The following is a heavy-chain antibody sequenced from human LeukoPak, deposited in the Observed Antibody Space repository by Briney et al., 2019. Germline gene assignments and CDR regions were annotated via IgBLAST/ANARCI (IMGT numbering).Heavy chain of an antibody. D-gene: IGHD6-19*01. CDR3: ARQLRYSSGWYIGKGAPFDY. J-gene: IGHJ4*02. V-gene: IGHV5-51*01. CDR2: IYPGDSDT. CDR1: GYSFTSYW. Sequence: GESLKISCKGSGYSFTSYWIGWVRQMPGKGLEWMGIIYPGDSDTRYSPSFQGQVTISADKSISTAYLQWSSLKASDTAMYYCARQLRYSSGWYIGKGAPFDYWGQGTLVTVSS.